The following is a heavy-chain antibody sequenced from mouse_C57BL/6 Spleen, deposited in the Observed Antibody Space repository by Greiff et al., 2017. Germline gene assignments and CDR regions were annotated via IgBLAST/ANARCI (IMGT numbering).Heavy chain of an antibody. D-gene: IGHD1-1*01. CDR2: IYPGDGDT. CDR3: ARWICYYGSSYGYFDV. J-gene: IGHJ1*03. V-gene: IGHV1-82*01. CDR1: GYAFSSSW. Sequence: VKLQESGPELVKPGASVKISCKASGYAFSSSWMNWVKQRPGKGLEWIGRIYPGDGDTNYNGKFKGKATLTADKSSSTAYMQLSSLTSEDSAVYFCARWICYYGSSYGYFDVWGTGTTVTVSS.